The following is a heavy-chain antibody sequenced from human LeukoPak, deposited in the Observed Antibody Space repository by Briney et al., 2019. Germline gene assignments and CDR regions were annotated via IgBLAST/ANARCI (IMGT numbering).Heavy chain of an antibody. CDR2: IRYDGSNK. V-gene: IGHV3-30*02. D-gene: IGHD3-10*01. J-gene: IGHJ4*02. CDR3: ARGGGLLWFGESAYYFDY. CDR1: GFTFSSYG. Sequence: PGGSLRLSCAASGFTFSSYGMHWVRQAPGKGLEWVAFIRYDGSNKYYADSVKGRFTISRDNSKNTLYLQMNSLRAEDTAVYYCARGGGLLWFGESAYYFDYWGQGTLVTVSS.